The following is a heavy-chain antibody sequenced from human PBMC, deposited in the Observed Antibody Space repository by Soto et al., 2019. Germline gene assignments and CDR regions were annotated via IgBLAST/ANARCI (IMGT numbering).Heavy chain of an antibody. CDR3: ARGFTYSPRGGRNYYYAMDV. CDR2: INTYNDNT. D-gene: IGHD3-16*01. CDR1: GYPFTTYV. J-gene: IGHJ6*02. V-gene: IGHV1-18*01. Sequence: ASVKVSCKTSGYPFTTYVITWVRQAPGQGLEWMGWINTYNDNTNYAQKVQGRVTMTTETTTRTTYMELRSLRSDDTAVYYCARGFTYSPRGGRNYYYAMDVWGQGTTVTVSS.